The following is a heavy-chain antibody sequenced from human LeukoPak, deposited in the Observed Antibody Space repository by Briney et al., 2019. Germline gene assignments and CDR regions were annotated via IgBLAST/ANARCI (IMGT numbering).Heavy chain of an antibody. V-gene: IGHV3-30*02. CDR3: AKDRGNMGFAVDY. CDR2: IRYDGSNK. J-gene: IGHJ4*02. CDR1: GFTFSSYG. D-gene: IGHD4-23*01. Sequence: PGGPLRLSCAASGFTFSSYGMHWVRQAPGKGLEWVAFIRYDGSNKYYADSVKGRFTISRDNSKNTLYLQMNSLRAEDTAVYYCAKDRGNMGFAVDYWGQGTLVTVSS.